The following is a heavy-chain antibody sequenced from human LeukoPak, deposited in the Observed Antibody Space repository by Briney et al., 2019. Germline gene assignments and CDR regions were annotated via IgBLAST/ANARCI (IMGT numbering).Heavy chain of an antibody. Sequence: ASVKVSGKASGYTFTSYDINWVRQATGQGLEWMGWMNPNSGNTGYAQKFQGRVTMTRNTSISTAYMELSSLRSEDTAVYYCAKRYGSYYRAFDIWGQGTMVTVSS. D-gene: IGHD1-26*01. CDR2: MNPNSGNT. V-gene: IGHV1-8*01. CDR3: AKRYGSYYRAFDI. CDR1: GYTFTSYD. J-gene: IGHJ3*02.